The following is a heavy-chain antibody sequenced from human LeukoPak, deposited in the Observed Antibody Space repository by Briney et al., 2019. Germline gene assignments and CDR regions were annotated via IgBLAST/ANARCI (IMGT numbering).Heavy chain of an antibody. J-gene: IGHJ5*02. V-gene: IGHV4-59*01. CDR1: GDSISGYY. CDR2: FYYRGST. CDR3: VRDSGGWYHGFDP. D-gene: IGHD6-19*01. Sequence: SETLSLTCTVSGDSISGYYWNWIRQPPGKGLEWIGYFYYRGSTNYNPSLKSRVKLSVDTSKNQLSLYMRSVTAAGTAVCFFVRDSGGWYHGFDPWGQGTLVTVSS.